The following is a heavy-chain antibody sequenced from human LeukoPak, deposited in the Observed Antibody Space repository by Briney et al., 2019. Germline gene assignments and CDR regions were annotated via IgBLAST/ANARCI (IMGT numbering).Heavy chain of an antibody. CDR3: ARGDYGSGHYYYGMDV. D-gene: IGHD3-10*01. J-gene: IGHJ6*02. Sequence: PGGSLRLSCAASGFTFSSYAMHWVRQAPGKGLEWVAVISYDGSNKYYADSVKGRFTISRDNSKNTLYLQMNSLRAEDTAVYYCARGDYGSGHYYYGMDVWGQGTTVTVSS. CDR1: GFTFSSYA. V-gene: IGHV3-30-3*01. CDR2: ISYDGSNK.